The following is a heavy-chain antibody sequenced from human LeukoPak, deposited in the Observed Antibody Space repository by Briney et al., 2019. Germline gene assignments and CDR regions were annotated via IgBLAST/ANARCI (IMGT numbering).Heavy chain of an antibody. CDR3: ELGITFGGVIVMDY. V-gene: IGHV1-69*13. J-gene: IGHJ4*02. CDR2: IIPIFGTA. D-gene: IGHD3-16*02. CDR1: GYTFTSYD. Sequence: SVKVSCKASGYTFTSYDINWVRQAPGQGLEWMGGIIPIFGTANYAQKFQGRVTITADESTSTAYMELSSLRSEDTAVYYCELGITFGGVIVMDYWGQGTLVTVSS.